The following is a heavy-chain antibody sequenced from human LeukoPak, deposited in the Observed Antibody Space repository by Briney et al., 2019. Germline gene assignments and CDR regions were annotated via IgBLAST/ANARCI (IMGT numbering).Heavy chain of an antibody. CDR3: ARGVVIAPQTFDY. D-gene: IGHD2-21*01. CDR2: IYHSGST. Sequence: SGTLSLTCAVSGGSISRSNWWSWVRQPPGKGLEWIGEIYHSGSTYYNPSLKSRVTISLDTSKNQFSLKLSSVAAADTAVYYCARGVVIAPQTFDYWGQGTLVTVSS. V-gene: IGHV4-4*02. J-gene: IGHJ4*02. CDR1: GGSISRSNW.